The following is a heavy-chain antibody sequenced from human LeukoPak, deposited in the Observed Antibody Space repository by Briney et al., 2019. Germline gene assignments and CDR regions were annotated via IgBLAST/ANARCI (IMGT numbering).Heavy chain of an antibody. CDR1: GGTFISYT. CDR2: IIPILGIA. D-gene: IGHD3-16*01. V-gene: IGHV1-69*02. J-gene: IGHJ3*02. Sequence: ASVKVSCKASGGTFISYTISWVRQAPGQGLEWMGRIIPILGIANYAQKFQGRVTITADKSTSTAYMELSSLRSEDTAVYYCARAPALLREAFDIWGQGTMVTVSS. CDR3: ARAPALLREAFDI.